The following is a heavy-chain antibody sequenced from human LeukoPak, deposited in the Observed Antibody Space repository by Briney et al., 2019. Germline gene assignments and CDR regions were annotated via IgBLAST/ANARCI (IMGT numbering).Heavy chain of an antibody. CDR1: GFTVSSSF. Sequence: PGGSLRLSCAASGFTVSSSFMSWVRQAPGKGLEWVSVLYDDGATKYADSVKGRFTISRDNSENTLFLQMNSLRTEDTAVYYCARESLYHYYEYWGQGTLVTVSS. V-gene: IGHV3-53*01. CDR3: ARESLYHYYEY. J-gene: IGHJ4*02. D-gene: IGHD2-2*02. CDR2: LYDDGAT.